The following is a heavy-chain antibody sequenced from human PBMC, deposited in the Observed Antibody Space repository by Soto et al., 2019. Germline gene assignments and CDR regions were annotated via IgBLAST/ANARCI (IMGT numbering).Heavy chain of an antibody. D-gene: IGHD3-9*01. V-gene: IGHV1-69*13. Sequence: ASVKVSCKASGGTFSNYAIRWVRQAPGQGLEWMGGLTPIFGAANYAQKFQGRVTITADEPTNTAYMELSSLRSEDTALYYCARGWSYDILTAYSYSGQGTLVTVSS. CDR1: GGTFSNYA. CDR3: ARGWSYDILTAYSY. J-gene: IGHJ4*02. CDR2: LTPIFGAA.